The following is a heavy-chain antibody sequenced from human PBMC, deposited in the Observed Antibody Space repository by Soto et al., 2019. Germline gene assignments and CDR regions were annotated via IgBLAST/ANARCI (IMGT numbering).Heavy chain of an antibody. D-gene: IGHD2-2*02. CDR3: ARFVRSCSGTTCYTRADV. Sequence: QVQLQESGPRLVKPSETVSLTCTVSGGSVSSDTHYWSWIRLPPGKRLEWLGFIYSNGSTNYNPSLKSRVTMSVDTSKNQFSLKLRSVIVADTAVYHCARFVRSCSGTTCYTRADVWGQGTTVSVSS. J-gene: IGHJ6*02. CDR1: GGSVSSDTHY. CDR2: IYSNGST. V-gene: IGHV4-61*01.